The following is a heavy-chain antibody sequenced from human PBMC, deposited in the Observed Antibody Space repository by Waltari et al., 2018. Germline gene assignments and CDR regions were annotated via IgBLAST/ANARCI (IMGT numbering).Heavy chain of an antibody. Sequence: EVQLVESGGGLVQTGGSLRLSCVASGFSLRRSWMYWVRQAPGKGPVWVSRIKTDGSYAEYADAVKGRFIISRENAKNTLYLQMNSLGVEDTAVYYCATGGLGLTGLDLWGQGTLVTVSS. D-gene: IGHD6-19*01. J-gene: IGHJ5*02. V-gene: IGHV3-74*03. CDR2: IKTDGSYA. CDR1: GFSLRRSW. CDR3: ATGGLGLTGLDL.